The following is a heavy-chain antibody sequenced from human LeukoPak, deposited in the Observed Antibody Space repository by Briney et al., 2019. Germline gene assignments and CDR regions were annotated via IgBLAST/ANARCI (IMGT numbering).Heavy chain of an antibody. CDR3: ARAVHNWFDP. J-gene: IGHJ5*02. CDR1: GFTFSSYG. D-gene: IGHD2-8*01. CDR2: IKQDGSEK. V-gene: IGHV3-7*01. Sequence: PGGTLRLSCAASGFTFSSYGMSWVRQAPGKGLEWVANIKQDGSEKYYVDSVKGRFTISRDNAKNSLYLQMNSLRAEDTAVYYCARAVHNWFDPWGQGTLVTVSS.